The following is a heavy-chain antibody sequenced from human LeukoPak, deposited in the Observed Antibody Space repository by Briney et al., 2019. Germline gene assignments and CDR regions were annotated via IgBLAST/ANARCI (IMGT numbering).Heavy chain of an antibody. CDR3: ARGYSGSYRIDY. CDR2: INPDGTTT. J-gene: IGHJ4*02. Sequence: GGSLRLSCAASGFTFSNYCVHWVRQAPGMGLVWVSRINPDGTTTSYADSVKGRFTISRDNAKNTLYLQMNSLRAEDTAVYYCARGYSGSYRIDYWGQGTLVTVSS. D-gene: IGHD1-26*01. V-gene: IGHV3-74*01. CDR1: GFTFSNYC.